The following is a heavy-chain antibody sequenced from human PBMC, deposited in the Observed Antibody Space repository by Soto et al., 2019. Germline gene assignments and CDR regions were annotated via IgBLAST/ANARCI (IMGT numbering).Heavy chain of an antibody. V-gene: IGHV4-39*01. CDR1: VGSISSSSYY. CDR3: ATHNVSWVVTTWDYYYDGIDV. Sequence: SETLSLTCTVSVGSISSSSYYWGWIRQPPGKGLEWIGSIYYSGSTYYNPSLKSRVTISVDTSKNQFSLKLSSVTAADTAVYYCATHNVSWVVTTWDYYYDGIDVWGQGTTLT. J-gene: IGHJ6*02. D-gene: IGHD2-21*02. CDR2: IYYSGST.